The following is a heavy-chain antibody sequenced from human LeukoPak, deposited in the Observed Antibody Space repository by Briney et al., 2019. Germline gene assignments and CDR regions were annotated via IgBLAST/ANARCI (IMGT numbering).Heavy chain of an antibody. J-gene: IGHJ4*02. CDR2: INPSGGST. CDR3: ARGDYDSSGYYY. Sequence: ASVKVSCKASGGTFSSYAISWVRQAPGQGLEWMGIINPSGGSTSYAQKFQGRVTMTRDTSTSTVYMELSSLRSEDTAVYYCARGDYDSSGYYYWGQGTLVTVSS. D-gene: IGHD3-22*01. CDR1: GGTFSSYA. V-gene: IGHV1-46*01.